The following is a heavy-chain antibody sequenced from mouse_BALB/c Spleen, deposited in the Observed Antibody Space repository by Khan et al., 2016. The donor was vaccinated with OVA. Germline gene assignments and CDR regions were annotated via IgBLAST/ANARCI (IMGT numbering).Heavy chain of an antibody. J-gene: IGHJ3*01. Sequence: VQLKQSGPELVKPGASVKMSCKASGYTFTNYIIHWVTQKPGQGLEWIGYINPYNDGTKYNEKFKGKAPLTSDKSSTTAYLELSGLTSEDSAVYYCARDYGSSFWFADWGQGTLVTVSA. D-gene: IGHD1-1*01. V-gene: IGHV1S136*01. CDR3: ARDYGSSFWFAD. CDR1: GYTFTNYI. CDR2: INPYNDGT.